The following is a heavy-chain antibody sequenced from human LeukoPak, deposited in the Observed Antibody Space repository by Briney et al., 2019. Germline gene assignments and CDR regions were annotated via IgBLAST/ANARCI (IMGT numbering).Heavy chain of an antibody. CDR1: GDSVSSNSAA. Sequence: SQTLSLTCAISGDSVSSNSAAWNWIRQSPSRGLEWLGRTYYRSKWYNDYAVSVKSRITINPDTSKNQFSLQLNSVTPEDTAVYYCARDPTNWGFSTITNWFDPWGQGTLVTVSS. D-gene: IGHD7-27*01. J-gene: IGHJ5*02. CDR3: ARDPTNWGFSTITNWFDP. V-gene: IGHV6-1*01. CDR2: TYYRSKWYN.